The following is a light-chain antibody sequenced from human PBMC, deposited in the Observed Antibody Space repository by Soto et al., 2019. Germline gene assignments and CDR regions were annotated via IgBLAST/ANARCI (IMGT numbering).Light chain of an antibody. V-gene: IGKV3-11*01. Sequence: VLTQSPATLSLSPGEKATLSCRASQTIGAYLAWYQHKPGQAPRLLIFDASHRASGVPPRFSGSGSGTDFTLTISSLEPEDCAIYYCQQRSYWPQYTFGQGTKLEI. J-gene: IGKJ2*01. CDR2: DAS. CDR1: QTIGAY. CDR3: QQRSYWPQYT.